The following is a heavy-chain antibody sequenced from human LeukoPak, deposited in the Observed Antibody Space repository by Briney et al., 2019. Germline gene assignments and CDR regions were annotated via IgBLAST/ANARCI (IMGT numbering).Heavy chain of an antibody. Sequence: SQTLSLTCTVSGGSISSGSHYWSWIRQPAGKGLEWIGRIYTSGSTNYNPSLKSRVTIAVDTSKNQFSLKLSSVTAADTAVYYCARVSYNGFEPWGQGTLVTVSS. CDR1: GGSISSGSHY. D-gene: IGHD5-18*01. J-gene: IGHJ5*02. V-gene: IGHV4-61*02. CDR3: ARVSYNGFEP. CDR2: IYTSGST.